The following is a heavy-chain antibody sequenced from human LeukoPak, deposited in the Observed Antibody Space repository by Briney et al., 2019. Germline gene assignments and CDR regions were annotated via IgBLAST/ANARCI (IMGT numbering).Heavy chain of an antibody. CDR1: GGSISSGSYY. J-gene: IGHJ3*02. D-gene: IGHD2-2*02. V-gene: IGHV4-61*02. Sequence: SQTLSLTCTVSGGSISSGSYYWSWIRQPAGKGLEWIGRIYTSGSTNYNPSLKSRVTISVDTSKNQFSLKLSSVTAADTAVYYCASFYKDIVVVPAAIGPGPLDAFDIWGQGTMVTVSS. CDR3: ASFYKDIVVVPAAIGPGPLDAFDI. CDR2: IYTSGST.